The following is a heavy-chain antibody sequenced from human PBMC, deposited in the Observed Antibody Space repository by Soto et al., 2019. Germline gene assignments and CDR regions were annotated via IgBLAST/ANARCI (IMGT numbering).Heavy chain of an antibody. J-gene: IGHJ6*02. D-gene: IGHD5-12*01. CDR3: ARDDYRFNSGYGFSIDV. CDR2: ISYDGSNK. Sequence: PGGSLRLSCAASGFTFSSYAMHWVRQAPGKGLEWVAVISYDGSNKYYADSVKGRFTISRDNSKNTLYLQMNSLRAEDTAVYYCARDDYRFNSGYGFSIDVRAQRTTVTVSS. V-gene: IGHV3-30-3*01. CDR1: GFTFSSYA.